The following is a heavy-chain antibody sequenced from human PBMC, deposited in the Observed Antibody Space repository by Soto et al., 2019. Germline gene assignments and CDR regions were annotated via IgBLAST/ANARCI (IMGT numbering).Heavy chain of an antibody. V-gene: IGHV4-39*01. Sequence: SETLSLTCTVSGGSISSSSYYWGWIRQPPGKGLEWIGSIYYSGSTYYNPSLKSRVTISVDTSKNQFSLKLSSVTAADTAVYYCARHSDSSGYYSSYYFDYWGQGTLVTVSS. D-gene: IGHD3-22*01. CDR1: GGSISSSSYY. CDR3: ARHSDSSGYYSSYYFDY. J-gene: IGHJ4*02. CDR2: IYYSGST.